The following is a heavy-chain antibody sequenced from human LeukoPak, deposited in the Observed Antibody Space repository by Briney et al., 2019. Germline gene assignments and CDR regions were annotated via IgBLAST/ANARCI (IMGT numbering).Heavy chain of an antibody. V-gene: IGHV3-15*01. CDR2: IKSRSDAGTT. J-gene: IGHJ4*02. CDR3: TTDLGITMIRGVFVF. Sequence: GGSLRLSCAASGFTFSNAWMTWVRQAPGKGLEWVGRIKSRSDAGTTDYAAPVKGRFTISRDDSKNTLYLQMNSLKTEDTAAYYCTTDLGITMIRGVFVFWGQGTLVTVSA. CDR1: GFTFSNAW. D-gene: IGHD3-10*01.